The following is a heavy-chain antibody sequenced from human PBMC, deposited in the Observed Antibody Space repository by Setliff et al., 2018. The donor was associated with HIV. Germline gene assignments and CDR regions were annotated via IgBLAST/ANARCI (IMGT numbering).Heavy chain of an antibody. CDR2: IYYSGST. D-gene: IGHD3-22*01. Sequence: SETLSLTCTVSGGSMSSSSYYWGWIRQPPGKGLEWIGSIYYSGSTYYNPSLKSRVTISVDTSKNQFSLKLSSVTAADTAVYYCARGPRYYDSSGYRAGAFDIWGQGTMVTVSS. J-gene: IGHJ3*02. CDR3: ARGPRYYDSSGYRAGAFDI. CDR1: GGSMSSSSYY. V-gene: IGHV4-39*07.